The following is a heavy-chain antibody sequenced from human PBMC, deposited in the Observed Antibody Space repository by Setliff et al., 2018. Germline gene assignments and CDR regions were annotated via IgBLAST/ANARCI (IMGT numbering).Heavy chain of an antibody. CDR1: GYTFTSYA. CDR3: ARDAYTAMVADAFDI. Sequence: ASVKVSCKASGYTFTSYAMHWVRQAPGQRLEWMGWINAGNGNTKYSQKFQGRVTITRDTSASTAYMELSSLRSEDTAVYYCARDAYTAMVADAFDIWGQGTMVTVSS. D-gene: IGHD5-18*01. CDR2: INAGNGNT. J-gene: IGHJ3*02. V-gene: IGHV1-3*01.